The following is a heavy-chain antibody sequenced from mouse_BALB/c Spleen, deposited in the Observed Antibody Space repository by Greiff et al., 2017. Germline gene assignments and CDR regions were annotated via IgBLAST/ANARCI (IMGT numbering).Heavy chain of an antibody. D-gene: IGHD2-4*01. V-gene: IGHV1-69*02. CDR1: GYTFTSYW. CDR3: TRSIYYDYDAGYAMDY. J-gene: IGHJ4*01. Sequence: VQLQQPGAELVRPGASVKLSCKASGYTFTSYWINWVKQRPGQGLEWIGNIYPSDSYTNYNQKFKDKATLTVDKSSSTAYMQLSSPTSEDSAVYYCTRSIYYDYDAGYAMDYWGQGTSVTVSS. CDR2: IYPSDSYT.